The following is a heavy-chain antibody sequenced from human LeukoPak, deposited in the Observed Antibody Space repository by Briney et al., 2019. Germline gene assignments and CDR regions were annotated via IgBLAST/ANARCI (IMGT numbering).Heavy chain of an antibody. CDR2: IYYSRRT. V-gene: IGHV4-39*07. Sequence: PSETLSLTCTVSGRSISSSSYYWGWIRQPPGKGLEWIGRIYYSRRTYYNPSLKSQLTIAVDTSNNQFSLKLSSVTAGDTAVYYCARGSPATTPNDYGGQGTLVTVSS. D-gene: IGHD1-1*01. CDR1: GRSISSSSYY. CDR3: ARGSPATTPNDY. J-gene: IGHJ4*02.